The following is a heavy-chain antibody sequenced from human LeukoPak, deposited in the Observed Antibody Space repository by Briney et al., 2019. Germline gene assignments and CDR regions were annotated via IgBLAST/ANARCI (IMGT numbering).Heavy chain of an antibody. CDR2: IKQDGSEK. D-gene: IGHD6-13*01. J-gene: IGHJ4*02. CDR1: GFTFSSYW. Sequence: PGGSLRLSCAASGFTFSSYWMSWVRQAPGKGLEWVANIKQDGSEKYYVDSVKGRFTISRDNAKNSLYLQINSLRAEDTAVYYCATGYSKYYFDYWGQGTLVTVSS. V-gene: IGHV3-7*01. CDR3: ATGYSKYYFDY.